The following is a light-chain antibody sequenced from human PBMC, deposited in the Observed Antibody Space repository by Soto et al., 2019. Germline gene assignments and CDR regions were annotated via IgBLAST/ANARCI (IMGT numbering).Light chain of an antibody. Sequence: QSALTQPASVSGSPGQSITISCTGTSSDVGGYNYVSWYQQHPDKAPQLMIFDVSNRPSGISDRFSGSKSGNTASLTISGLQAEDEADYYCSSYTSTNTLVFGGGTKSPS. J-gene: IGLJ2*01. CDR3: SSYTSTNTLV. V-gene: IGLV2-14*03. CDR2: DVS. CDR1: SSDVGGYNY.